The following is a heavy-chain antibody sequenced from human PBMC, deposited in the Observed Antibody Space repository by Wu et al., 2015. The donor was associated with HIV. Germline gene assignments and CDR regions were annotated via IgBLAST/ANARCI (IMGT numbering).Heavy chain of an antibody. CDR1: GPTFRTFG. CDR3: ARYYYYDSSGYYYFDY. D-gene: IGHD3-22*01. Sequence: QVQLVQSGAEVKKPGSSVKVSCKASGPTFRTFGISWVRQAPGQGLEWMGRIIPMFGTTNYAQKLQGRVTMTTDTSTSTAYMELRSLRSDDTAVYYCARYYYYDSSGYYYFDYWGQGTLVTVSS. J-gene: IGHJ4*02. CDR2: IIPMFGTT. V-gene: IGHV1-69*05.